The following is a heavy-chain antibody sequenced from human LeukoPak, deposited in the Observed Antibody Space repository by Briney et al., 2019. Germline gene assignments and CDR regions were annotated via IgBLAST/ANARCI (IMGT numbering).Heavy chain of an antibody. J-gene: IGHJ6*02. Sequence: GESLKISCKGSGYSFTSYWIGWVRQMPGKGLGWMGIIYPGDSDTRYSPSFQGQDTISADKSISTAYLQWSSLKASDTATYYCARHASHYDFWSGYYKGYYYYGMDVWGQGTTVTVSS. CDR1: GYSFTSYW. CDR3: ARHASHYDFWSGYYKGYYYYGMDV. D-gene: IGHD3-3*01. CDR2: IYPGDSDT. V-gene: IGHV5-51*01.